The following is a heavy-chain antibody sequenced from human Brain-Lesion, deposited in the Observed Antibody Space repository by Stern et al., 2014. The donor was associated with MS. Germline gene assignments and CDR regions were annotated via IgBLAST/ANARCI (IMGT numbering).Heavy chain of an antibody. CDR3: ASGYRIFDY. CDR1: GGSISSGSDY. CDR2: IHPSGSA. J-gene: IGHJ4*02. D-gene: IGHD5-18*01. V-gene: IGHV4-61*02. Sequence: QVQLQQSGPGLVKPSQTLSLTCTVSGGSISSGSDYWSWIRQPVGKGLEWMGRIHPSGSAFYTPSLKSRVTISTDTSMNQFSLELNSATAADTAIYYCASGYRIFDYWGQGILVTVSS.